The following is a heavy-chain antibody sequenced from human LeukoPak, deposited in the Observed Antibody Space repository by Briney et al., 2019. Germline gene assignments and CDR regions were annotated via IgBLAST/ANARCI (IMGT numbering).Heavy chain of an antibody. V-gene: IGHV3-48*01. CDR1: GFTFSSYS. D-gene: IGHD3-10*01. CDR3: ARFQSYYSRGIDFDY. CDR2: ISSTSSTI. J-gene: IGHJ4*02. Sequence: GGSLRLSCAASGFTFSSYSMNWVRQAPGKGLEWASYISSTSSTIYYADSAKGRSTISRDNAKNSLYLQMNSLRAEDTAVYYCARFQSYYSRGIDFDYWGQGTLVTVSS.